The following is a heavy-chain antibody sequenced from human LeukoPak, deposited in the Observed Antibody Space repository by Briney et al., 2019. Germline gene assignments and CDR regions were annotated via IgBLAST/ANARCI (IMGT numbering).Heavy chain of an antibody. CDR1: GFTFSGYA. J-gene: IGHJ4*02. D-gene: IGHD3-10*01. CDR2: ISYDGSNE. Sequence: PGGSLRLSCAASGFTFSGYAMHWVRQAPGKGLEWVVVISYDGSNEYYADSVKGRFTISRDNSKNTLYLQMNSLSVEDTAVYYCARVGYYASGPFSYFDYWGQGTLVTVSS. CDR3: ARVGYYASGPFSYFDY. V-gene: IGHV3-30-3*01.